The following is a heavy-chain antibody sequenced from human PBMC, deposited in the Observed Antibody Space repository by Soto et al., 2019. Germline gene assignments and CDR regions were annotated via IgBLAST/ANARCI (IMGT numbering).Heavy chain of an antibody. CDR2: IRSSGRSI. Sequence: PGGSLRLSCVGSGFTFSSYEMNWVRQAPGKGLEWVSNIRSSGRSINYADSVKGRFTISRDNAKNSLCLQMNSLRAEDTAVYYCTRVRDSNDYWGQGTLVTVSS. CDR3: TRVRDSNDY. CDR1: GFTFSSYE. V-gene: IGHV3-48*03. D-gene: IGHD3-22*01. J-gene: IGHJ4*02.